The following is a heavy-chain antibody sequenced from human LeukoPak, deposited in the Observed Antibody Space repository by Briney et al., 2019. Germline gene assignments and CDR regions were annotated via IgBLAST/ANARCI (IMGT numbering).Heavy chain of an antibody. D-gene: IGHD3-9*01. CDR3: ARDSYYDILTGYYFDY. V-gene: IGHV3-11*04. CDR2: ISSSGSTI. J-gene: IGHJ4*02. Sequence: GGSLRLSCAASGFTFSDYYMSWIRQAPGKGLEWVSYISSSGSTIYYADSVKGRFTISRDNSKNTLYLQMNSLRAEDTAVYYCARDSYYDILTGYYFDYWGQGTLVTVSS. CDR1: GFTFSDYY.